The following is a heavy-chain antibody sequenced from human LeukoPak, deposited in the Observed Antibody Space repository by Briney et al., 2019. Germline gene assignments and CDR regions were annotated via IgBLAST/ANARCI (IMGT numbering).Heavy chain of an antibody. V-gene: IGHV3-74*01. CDR2: INTDGTVT. Sequence: PGWSLTLSCAASGLTFSKYWMLWVRQAPAKGLESVSRINTDGTVTTYADSVKGRFTVSRDNADNTMFLQMNSVRDEDTAVYYCATKQWLAPPPDSWGQGTPVTVSS. CDR1: GLTFSKYW. J-gene: IGHJ4*02. D-gene: IGHD6-19*01. CDR3: ATKQWLAPPPDS.